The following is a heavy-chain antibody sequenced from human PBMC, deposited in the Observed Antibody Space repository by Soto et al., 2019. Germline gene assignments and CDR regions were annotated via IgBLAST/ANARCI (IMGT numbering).Heavy chain of an antibody. CDR3: ARGYYYDSSGYYYFDY. CDR1: GGTFSSYA. J-gene: IGHJ4*02. Sequence: SVKVSCKASGGTFSSYAISWVRQAPGQGLEWMGGIIPILGIANYAQKFQGRVTITADKSTSTAYMELSSLRSEDTAVYYCARGYYYDSSGYYYFDYWGQGTLVTVSS. D-gene: IGHD3-22*01. V-gene: IGHV1-69*10. CDR2: IIPILGIA.